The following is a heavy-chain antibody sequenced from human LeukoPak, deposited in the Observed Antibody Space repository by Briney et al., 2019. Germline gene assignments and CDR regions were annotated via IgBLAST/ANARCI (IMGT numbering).Heavy chain of an antibody. D-gene: IGHD5-24*01. CDR2: ISYDGNNI. CDR3: ASDGYNYFEF. J-gene: IGHJ4*02. Sequence: GGSLRLSCAASGFTFSNYWMHWVRQAPGKGLQWVAFISYDGNNIHYADSVKGRFTLSRDNSKNTFYLQMNGLRPEDTAVYYCASDGYNYFEFWGQGTLVIVSS. V-gene: IGHV3-30*14. CDR1: GFTFSNYW.